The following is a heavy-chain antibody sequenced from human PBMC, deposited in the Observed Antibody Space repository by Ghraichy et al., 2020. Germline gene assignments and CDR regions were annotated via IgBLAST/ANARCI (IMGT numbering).Heavy chain of an antibody. CDR1: GITFSSFG. J-gene: IGHJ3*02. CDR3: AREAPTNWGSVGAFDI. CDR2: IWYDGSKK. V-gene: IGHV3-33*01. D-gene: IGHD7-27*01. Sequence: GGSLRLSCTASGITFSSFGMHWVRQAPGRGLEWVAVIWYDGSKKYYGGSVKDRFTIARDNSKDTLYLQMNGLRAEDTAFYYCAREAPTNWGSVGAFDIWGQGTMVTVSS.